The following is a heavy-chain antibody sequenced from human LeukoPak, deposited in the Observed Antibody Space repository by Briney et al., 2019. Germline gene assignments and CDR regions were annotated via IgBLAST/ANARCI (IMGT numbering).Heavy chain of an antibody. J-gene: IGHJ4*02. CDR2: ISSSSSYI. D-gene: IGHD3-9*01. V-gene: IGHV3-21*01. CDR1: GFTFSSYS. CDR3: ARGRGLRYFDWSYYFDY. Sequence: PGGSLRLSCAASGFTFSSYSMNWVRQAPGKGLEWVSSISSSSSYIYYAGSVKGRFTISRDNAKNSLYLQMNSLRAEDTAVYYCARGRGLRYFDWSYYFDYWGQGTLVTVSS.